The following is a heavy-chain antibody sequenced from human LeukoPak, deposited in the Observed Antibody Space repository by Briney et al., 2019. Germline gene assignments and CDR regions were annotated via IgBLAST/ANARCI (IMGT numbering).Heavy chain of an antibody. Sequence: GAPLQISCQGSGYRFTTYWIGWGRQMPGKGLGWMGIIYPGDSDTKYSPSFQGQVTISADKSISTAYLQWSSLKASDTAMYYCARSEMATVLSQDYWGQGTLVTVSS. CDR1: GYRFTTYW. CDR2: IYPGDSDT. J-gene: IGHJ4*02. V-gene: IGHV5-51*01. CDR3: ARSEMATVLSQDY. D-gene: IGHD5-24*01.